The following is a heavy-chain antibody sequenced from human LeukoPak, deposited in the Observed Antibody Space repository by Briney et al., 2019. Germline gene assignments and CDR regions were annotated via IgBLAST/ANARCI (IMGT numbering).Heavy chain of an antibody. CDR3: ARDSDNWNYFDY. CDR2: IIPIFGTA. J-gene: IGHJ4*02. V-gene: IGHV1-69*13. Sequence: SVKVSXKASGGTFSSYATSWVRQAPGQGLEWMGGIIPIFGTANYAQKFQGRVTITADESTSTAYMELSSLRSEDTAVYFCARDSDNWNYFDYWGQGTLVTVSS. D-gene: IGHD1-20*01. CDR1: GGTFSSYA.